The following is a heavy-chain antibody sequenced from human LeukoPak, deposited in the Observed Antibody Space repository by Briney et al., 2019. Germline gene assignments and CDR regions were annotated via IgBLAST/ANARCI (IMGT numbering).Heavy chain of an antibody. CDR1: GYSFTSYW. D-gene: IGHD4-17*01. J-gene: IGHJ3*02. CDR2: IYPGDSDT. V-gene: IGHV5-51*01. CDR3: ASPITYDYGDYRAFDI. Sequence: GESLKISCKGSGYSFTSYWIGWVRQMPGKGLEWMGIIYPGDSDTRYSPSFQGQVTISADKSISTAYLQWSSLKASDTGMYYCASPITYDYGDYRAFDIWGQGTMVTVSS.